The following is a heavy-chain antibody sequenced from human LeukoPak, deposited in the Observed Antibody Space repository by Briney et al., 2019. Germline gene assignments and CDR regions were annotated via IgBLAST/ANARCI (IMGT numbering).Heavy chain of an antibody. Sequence: SETLSLTCTVSGGSISSGGYYWGWIRQHPGKGLEWIGYIYYSGSTYYNPSLKSRVTISVDTSKNQFSLKLSSVTAADTAVYYCARELRGYSGYDSMEYYFDYWGQGTLVTVSS. CDR1: GGSISSGGYY. V-gene: IGHV4-31*03. CDR2: IYYSGST. CDR3: ARELRGYSGYDSMEYYFDY. D-gene: IGHD5-12*01. J-gene: IGHJ4*02.